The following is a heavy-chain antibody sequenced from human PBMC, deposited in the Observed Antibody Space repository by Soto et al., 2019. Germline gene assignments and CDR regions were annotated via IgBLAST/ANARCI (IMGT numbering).Heavy chain of an antibody. Sequence: PGGSLRLSCAASGLTFSSYCMHWVRQAPGKGLEWVAVMSYDGTNKYYGDSVKGRFTISRDNSKNTLYLQLNSLRPEDTAVYYCAKGSWYLDSWGRGTLVTVSS. D-gene: IGHD6-13*01. V-gene: IGHV3-30*18. CDR3: AKGSWYLDS. CDR2: MSYDGTNK. J-gene: IGHJ4*02. CDR1: GLTFSSYC.